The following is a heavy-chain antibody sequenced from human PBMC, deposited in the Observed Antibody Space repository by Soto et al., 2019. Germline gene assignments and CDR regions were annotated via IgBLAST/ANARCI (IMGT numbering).Heavy chain of an antibody. J-gene: IGHJ4*02. Sequence: PGGSLRLSCAASGFTFSDYSMNWLRQAPGKGLEWISYISSGSKIIYYADTEKGRFTISRNNAESSLSLQMNSLRDEDTAVYYCARGGAYIDYNLLDYFAHWGRGTLVTVSS. V-gene: IGHV3-48*02. D-gene: IGHD1-1*01. CDR1: GFTFSDYS. CDR2: ISSGSKII. CDR3: ARGGAYIDYNLLDYFAH.